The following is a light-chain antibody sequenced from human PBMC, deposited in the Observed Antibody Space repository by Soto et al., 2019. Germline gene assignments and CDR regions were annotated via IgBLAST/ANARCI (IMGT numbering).Light chain of an antibody. CDR2: DAS. V-gene: IGKV3-11*01. CDR3: QQRSNLLWT. CDR1: QSVSRY. Sequence: EIVLTQSPATLSLSPGDRATLSCRASQSVSRYLAWYQQKPGHAPRLLIYDASYRATAIPTRFSGSGSGTDFTLSISSRELEYFAVYYCQQRSNLLWTFGQGTKVEIK. J-gene: IGKJ1*01.